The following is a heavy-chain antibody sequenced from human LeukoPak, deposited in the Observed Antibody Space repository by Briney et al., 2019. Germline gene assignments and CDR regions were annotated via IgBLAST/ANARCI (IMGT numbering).Heavy chain of an antibody. J-gene: IGHJ3*02. V-gene: IGHV3-23*01. CDR1: GFAFSSYV. Sequence: PGGSLRLSCAASGFAFSSYVLHWVRRAPGKGLEWVSALSSSGGSTYYADSVKGRFTISRDNSKNTLYLQMNSLRAEDTAVYYCARDPGGMGYCSRGSCYDAFDIWGQGTMVTVS. CDR2: LSSSGGST. CDR3: ARDPGGMGYCSRGSCYDAFDI. D-gene: IGHD2-15*01.